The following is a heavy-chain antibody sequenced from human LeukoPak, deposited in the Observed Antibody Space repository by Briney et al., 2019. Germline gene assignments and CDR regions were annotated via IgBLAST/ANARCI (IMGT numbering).Heavy chain of an antibody. D-gene: IGHD3-22*01. Sequence: SVKVSCKASGGTFSSYAISWVRQAPGQGLERMGGIIPIFGTANYAQKFQGGVTMTTDTSTRTAYMELRSLSSDDTAVYYCARASASPTNSNSYYFETTKKNAFDIWGQGTMVTVSS. CDR2: IIPIFGTA. J-gene: IGHJ3*02. V-gene: IGHV1-69*05. CDR3: ARASASPTNSNSYYFETTKKNAFDI. CDR1: GGTFSSYA.